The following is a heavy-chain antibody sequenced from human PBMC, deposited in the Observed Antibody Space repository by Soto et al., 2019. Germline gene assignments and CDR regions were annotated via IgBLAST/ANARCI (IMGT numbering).Heavy chain of an antibody. D-gene: IGHD3-10*01. Sequence: GSLRLSCAASGFAFSSYAMHWVRQAPGKGLEWVAVISYDGSNKYYADSVKGRFTISRDNSKNTLYLQMNSLRAEDTAVYYCARDGYYYGSGSYYNGLYWGQGTLVTVSS. J-gene: IGHJ4*02. CDR2: ISYDGSNK. V-gene: IGHV3-30-3*01. CDR3: ARDGYYYGSGSYYNGLY. CDR1: GFAFSSYA.